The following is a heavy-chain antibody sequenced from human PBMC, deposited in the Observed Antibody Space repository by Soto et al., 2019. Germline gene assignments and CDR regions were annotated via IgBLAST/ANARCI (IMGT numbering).Heavy chain of an antibody. Sequence: GESLKISCKGSGFSFTNYWISWVRQMPGKGLEWMGNIDPVDSYANYSPSFQGHVTFSVDTSISTAYLQWSSLKASDTAMYFCARIESIARNWFDPWGQGTLVTISS. CDR1: GFSFTNYW. V-gene: IGHV5-10-1*01. J-gene: IGHJ5*02. CDR2: IDPVDSYA. D-gene: IGHD6-13*01. CDR3: ARIESIARNWFDP.